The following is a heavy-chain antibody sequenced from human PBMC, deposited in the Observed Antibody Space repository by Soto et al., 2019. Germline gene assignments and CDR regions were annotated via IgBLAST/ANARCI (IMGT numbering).Heavy chain of an antibody. CDR3: TTDLEYSSSSHWGYSYGFFDY. CDR1: GFTFSNAW. Sequence: EVQLVESGGGLVKPGGSLRLSCAASGFTFSNAWMSWVRQAPGKGLEWVGRIKSKTDGGTTDYAAPVKGRFTISRDDSKNTLYLQMNSLKTEDTAVYYCTTDLEYSSSSHWGYSYGFFDYWGQGTLVIVSS. J-gene: IGHJ4*02. V-gene: IGHV3-15*01. D-gene: IGHD6-6*01. CDR2: IKSKTDGGTT.